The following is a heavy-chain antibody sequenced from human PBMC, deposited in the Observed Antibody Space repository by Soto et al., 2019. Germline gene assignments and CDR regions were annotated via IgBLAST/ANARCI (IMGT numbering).Heavy chain of an antibody. Sequence: QMQLVQSGAEVKRPGASVRVSCKSSGYTFTSFYIHWVRQAPGQGLEWMGIINPSGGITNFAQRFQGRGTKDRDKSTNKHYMELSSLKSDDTAVYYCASRPAFSRSWYGVPPDPSHGMDVWGQGTTVTVS. J-gene: IGHJ6*02. CDR3: ASRPAFSRSWYGVPPDPSHGMDV. CDR1: GYTFTSFY. D-gene: IGHD6-13*01. CDR2: INPSGGIT. V-gene: IGHV1-46*01.